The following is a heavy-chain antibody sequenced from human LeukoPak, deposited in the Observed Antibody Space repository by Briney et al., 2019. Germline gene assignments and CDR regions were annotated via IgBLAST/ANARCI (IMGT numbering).Heavy chain of an antibody. V-gene: IGHV3-23*01. CDR2: ISGSGDTA. CDR1: GFTFSTYA. CDR3: AISMQVISTFYVTCFDY. J-gene: IGHJ4*02. Sequence: PGGSLRLSCAASGFTFSTYAMSWVRQAPGKGPEWVSVISGSGDTAHYADSLKGRFTISRDNSKNTVDLQMDGLRAEDTAVYYCAISMQVISTFYVTCFDYWGQGTLVTVSS. D-gene: IGHD2/OR15-2a*01.